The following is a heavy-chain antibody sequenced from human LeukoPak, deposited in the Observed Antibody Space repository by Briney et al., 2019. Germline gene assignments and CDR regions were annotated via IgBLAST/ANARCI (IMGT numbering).Heavy chain of an antibody. CDR2: INHSGST. D-gene: IGHD3-3*01. Sequence: SETLSLTCAVYGGSFSGYYWSWIRQPPGKGLEWIGEINHSGSTNYNPSLKSRVTISADTSKNQFSLKLSSVTAADTAVYYCARGLITIFGVVTDGWFDPWGQGTLVTVSS. V-gene: IGHV4-34*01. CDR1: GGSFSGYY. J-gene: IGHJ5*02. CDR3: ARGLITIFGVVTDGWFDP.